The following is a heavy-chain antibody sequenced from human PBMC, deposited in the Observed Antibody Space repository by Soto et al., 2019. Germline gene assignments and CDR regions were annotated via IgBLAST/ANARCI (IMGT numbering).Heavy chain of an antibody. Sequence: QVQLVQSGAEVKKPGSSVRVSCKASGGTLRSHAINWVRQAPGQGLEWMGGIIPIFGSPNYAQKFQGRVTITADKSSITASMELSSLRSEDTAVYYCGETEELPYYHGMDVWGQGTTVTVPS. V-gene: IGHV1-69*06. J-gene: IGHJ6*02. D-gene: IGHD3-10*01. CDR1: GGTLRSHA. CDR2: IIPIFGSP. CDR3: GETEELPYYHGMDV.